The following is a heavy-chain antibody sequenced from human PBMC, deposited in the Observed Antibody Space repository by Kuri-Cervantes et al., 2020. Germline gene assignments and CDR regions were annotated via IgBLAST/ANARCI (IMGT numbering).Heavy chain of an antibody. J-gene: IGHJ4*01. D-gene: IGHD4-11*01. CDR3: ARGLVSNGVYFDY. CDR2: IWYDGSNK. CDR1: GFTVSSNY. Sequence: GESLKISCAASGFTVSSNYMSWVRQAPGKGLEWVAVIWYDGSNKYYADSVKGRFTISRDNSKNTLYLQMNSLRAEDTAVYYCARGLVSNGVYFDYWGHGTLVTVSS. V-gene: IGHV3-33*08.